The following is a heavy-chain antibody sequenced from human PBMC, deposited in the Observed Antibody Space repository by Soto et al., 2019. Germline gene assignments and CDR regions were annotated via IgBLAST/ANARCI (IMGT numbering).Heavy chain of an antibody. CDR2: ISGSGGST. D-gene: IGHD3-22*01. J-gene: IGHJ2*01. V-gene: IGHV3-23*01. CDR3: AIAGYYDSSGYYSLFWYFDL. Sequence: EVQLLESGGGLVQPGGSLRLSCAASGFTFSSYAMSWVRQAPGKGLEWVSAISGSGGSTYYADSVKGRFTISRDNSKNTLYLQMNSLRAEDTAVYYCAIAGYYDSSGYYSLFWYFDLWGRGTLVTVSS. CDR1: GFTFSSYA.